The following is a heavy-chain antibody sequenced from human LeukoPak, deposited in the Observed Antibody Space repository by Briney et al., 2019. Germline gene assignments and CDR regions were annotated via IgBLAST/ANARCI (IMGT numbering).Heavy chain of an antibody. J-gene: IGHJ4*02. Sequence: GGSLRLSCAASGFTFSSYAMSWVRQAPGKGLEWVSAISGSGGSTCYADSVKGRFTISRDNSKNTLYLQMNSLRAEDTAVYYCAKVALRDRRLDYFDYWGQGTLVTVSS. V-gene: IGHV3-23*01. CDR1: GFTFSSYA. CDR3: AKVALRDRRLDYFDY. D-gene: IGHD4-17*01. CDR2: ISGSGGST.